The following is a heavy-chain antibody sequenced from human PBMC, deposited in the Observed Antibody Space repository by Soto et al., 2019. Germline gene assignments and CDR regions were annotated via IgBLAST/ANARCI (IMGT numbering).Heavy chain of an antibody. CDR3: ARDKDRLQLGGNYYYILDV. D-gene: IGHD1-1*01. Sequence: QVQLVQSGAEVKNPGSSVKVSCKASGGTFSTSAISWVRQAPGQGLEWVGGIMPVFPTPDYAQNFQGRVTITADESTTTAYLELTTLRADDTAVYYCARDKDRLQLGGNYYYILDVWGQGTAITVSS. V-gene: IGHV1-69*12. J-gene: IGHJ6*02. CDR2: IMPVFPTP. CDR1: GGTFSTSA.